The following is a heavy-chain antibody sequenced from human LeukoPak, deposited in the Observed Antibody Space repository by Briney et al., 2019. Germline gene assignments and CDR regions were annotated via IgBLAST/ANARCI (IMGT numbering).Heavy chain of an antibody. D-gene: IGHD6-13*01. Sequence: SVILSSKASGYTFTGYYMHWVRQAPGQGLEWMGWINPNSGGTNYAQKFQGRVTMTRDTSISTAYMELSRLRSDDTAVYYCARDPGGYSSSSYGFEQDYWGQGTLVTVSS. CDR3: ARDPGGYSSSSYGFEQDY. J-gene: IGHJ4*02. CDR1: GYTFTGYY. V-gene: IGHV1-2*02. CDR2: INPNSGGT.